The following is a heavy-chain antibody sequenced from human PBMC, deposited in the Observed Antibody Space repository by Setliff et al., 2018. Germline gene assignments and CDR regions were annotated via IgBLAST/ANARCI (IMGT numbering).Heavy chain of an antibody. Sequence: PGGSLRLSCAASGFTFSSYSMNWVRQAPGKGLEWVGFIRSKAYGGTTEYAASVKGRFTISRDDSKSIAYLQMNSLKTEDTAVYYCTRDGEGDYYYYYMDVWGKGTTVTVSS. CDR3: TRDGEGDYYYYYMDV. J-gene: IGHJ6*03. D-gene: IGHD3-10*01. CDR1: GFTFSSYS. V-gene: IGHV3-49*04. CDR2: IRSKAYGGTT.